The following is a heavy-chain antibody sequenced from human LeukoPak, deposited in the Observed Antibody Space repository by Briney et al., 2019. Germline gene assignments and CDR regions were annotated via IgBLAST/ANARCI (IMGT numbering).Heavy chain of an antibody. CDR1: GGSISSYY. V-gene: IGHV4-4*07. Sequence: PSQTLSLTCTVSGGSISSYYWSWIRQPAGKGLEWIGRIYTSGSTNYNPSLKSRVTMSVDTSKNQFSLKLSSVTAADTAVYYCARDKVDDFWSERYYYYGMDVWGQGTTVTVSS. D-gene: IGHD3-3*01. J-gene: IGHJ6*02. CDR3: ARDKVDDFWSERYYYYGMDV. CDR2: IYTSGST.